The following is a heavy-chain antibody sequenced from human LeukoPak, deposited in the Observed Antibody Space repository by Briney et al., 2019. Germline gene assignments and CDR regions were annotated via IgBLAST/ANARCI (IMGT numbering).Heavy chain of an antibody. Sequence: ASVKVSCKASGYTFTSHGFTWVRQAPGQGLEWMGSISTSNGNRIYAQTLQGRVTMTTDTSTSTAFMELRSLRPDDTAVYYCARDPGSAWYDYWGQGTLVTVSS. CDR3: ARDPGSAWYDY. CDR2: ISTSNGNR. CDR1: GYTFTSHG. D-gene: IGHD6-19*01. J-gene: IGHJ4*02. V-gene: IGHV1-18*04.